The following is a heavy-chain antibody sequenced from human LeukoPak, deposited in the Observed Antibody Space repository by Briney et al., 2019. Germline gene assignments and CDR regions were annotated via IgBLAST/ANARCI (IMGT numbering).Heavy chain of an antibody. V-gene: IGHV3-21*01. CDR2: ISSSSSYI. D-gene: IGHD2-8*02. CDR1: GFTFSSYS. J-gene: IGHJ4*02. Sequence: AGGSLRLSCAASGFTFSSYSMNWVRQAPGKGLGWVSSISSSSSYIYYAYSVKGRFTISRDNAKNSMYLQMNSLRAADTAVYYCGREGDWWKPFDDWGQGTLVTVSS. CDR3: GREGDWWKPFDD.